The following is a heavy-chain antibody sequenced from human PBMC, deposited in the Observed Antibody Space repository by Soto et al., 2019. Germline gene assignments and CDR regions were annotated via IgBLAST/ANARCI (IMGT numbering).Heavy chain of an antibody. CDR1: GVTFSGSA. CDR3: TTRGDGYNADFDY. D-gene: IGHD5-12*01. J-gene: IGHJ4*02. Sequence: EVQVVVSGGGLVQPGGSLKLSCAASGVTFSGSAMHWVRQASGKGLEWVGRIRSKANSYATAYGASVKGRCTMSRDDSKTTAYLQMNSLKTEDTAVYYCTTRGDGYNADFDYWGQGTLVTVSS. V-gene: IGHV3-73*01. CDR2: IRSKANSYAT.